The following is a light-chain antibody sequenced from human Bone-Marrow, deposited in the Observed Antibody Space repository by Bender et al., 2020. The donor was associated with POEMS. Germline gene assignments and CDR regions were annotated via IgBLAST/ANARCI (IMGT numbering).Light chain of an antibody. J-gene: IGLJ1*01. Sequence: QSALTQPASVSGSPGQSVTISCAGTTSDIGSFNYVSWYQQHPGKAPKLIIYGVTHRAPGVSDRFSASKSGSTASLTISGLQPEDEAEYYCSSYISGSAPYVFGTGTKVTVL. CDR2: GVT. V-gene: IGLV2-14*01. CDR1: TSDIGSFNY. CDR3: SSYISGSAPYV.